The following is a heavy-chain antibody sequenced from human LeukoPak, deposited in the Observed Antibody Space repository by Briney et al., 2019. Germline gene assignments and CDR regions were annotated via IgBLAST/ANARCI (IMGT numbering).Heavy chain of an antibody. D-gene: IGHD6-19*01. CDR3: ARGDSSGWYLGDY. CDR2: IYYSGST. CDR1: GGSISSGGYY. V-gene: IGHV4-31*11. J-gene: IGHJ4*02. Sequence: SETLSLTCAVSGGSISSGGYYWSWIRQHPGKGLEWIGYIYYSGSTYYNPSLKSRVTISVDTSKNQSSLKLSSVTAADTAVYYCARGDSSGWYLGDYWGQGTLVTVSS.